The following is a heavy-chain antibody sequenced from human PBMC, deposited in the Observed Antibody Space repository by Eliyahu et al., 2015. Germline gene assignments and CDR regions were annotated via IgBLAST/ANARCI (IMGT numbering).Heavy chain of an antibody. V-gene: IGHV1-2*02. CDR2: INPNSGGT. CDR1: GYTFTGYY. Sequence: QVQLVQSGTEVKKPGASVKVSCKASGYTFTGYYMHWVRQAPGQGLEWMGWINPNSGGTNYAQKFQGRVTMTRDTSISTAYMELSRLRSDDTAVYYCARDGSYYDILTDLFDYWGQGTLVTVSS. J-gene: IGHJ4*02. CDR3: ARDGSYYDILTDLFDY. D-gene: IGHD3-9*01.